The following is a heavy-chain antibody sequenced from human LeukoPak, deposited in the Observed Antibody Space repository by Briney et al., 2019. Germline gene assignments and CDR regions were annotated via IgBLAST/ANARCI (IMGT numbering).Heavy chain of an antibody. CDR3: ARGRKLRYFDWLHLDYYYYGMDV. CDR1: GYTFTSYD. J-gene: IGHJ6*02. V-gene: IGHV1-8*01. CDR2: MNPNSGNT. Sequence: ASVKVSCKASGYTFTSYDINWVRQATGQGLEWMGWMNPNSGNTGYAQKFQGRVTMTRNTSISTAYMELSSLRSEDTAVYYCARGRKLRYFDWLHLDYYYYGMDVWGQGTTVTVSS. D-gene: IGHD3-9*01.